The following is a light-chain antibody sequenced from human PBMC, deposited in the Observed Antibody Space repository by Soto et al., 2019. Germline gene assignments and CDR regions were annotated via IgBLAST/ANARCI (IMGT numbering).Light chain of an antibody. Sequence: DVVMTPSPLSLPVTLGQPASISCRSSQSLAYIDGNTYLNWFHQRPGQSPRRLIYQVSNRDSGXPXRXXGSGSGTDCPLKISRVEADDVGVYYCMQGTHWPPYTFGQGTKLEIK. CDR1: QSLAYIDGNTY. V-gene: IGKV2-30*01. CDR2: QVS. J-gene: IGKJ2*01. CDR3: MQGTHWPPYT.